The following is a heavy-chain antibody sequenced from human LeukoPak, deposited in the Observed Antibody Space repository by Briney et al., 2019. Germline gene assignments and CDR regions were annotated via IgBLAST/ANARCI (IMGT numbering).Heavy chain of an antibody. Sequence: SETLSLTCAVYGGSFSGYYWSWIRQPPGKGLEWIGEINHSGSTNYNPSLKSRVTISVDTSKNQFSLKLSSVTAADTAVYYCARGARIALGSSHSSTFKYWGQGTLVTVSS. V-gene: IGHV4-34*01. D-gene: IGHD6-13*01. CDR3: ARGARIALGSSHSSTFKY. J-gene: IGHJ4*02. CDR2: INHSGST. CDR1: GGSFSGYY.